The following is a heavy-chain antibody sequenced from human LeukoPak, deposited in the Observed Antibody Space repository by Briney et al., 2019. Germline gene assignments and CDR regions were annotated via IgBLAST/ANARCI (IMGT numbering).Heavy chain of an antibody. CDR3: ARVSIGWYSFDY. D-gene: IGHD6-19*01. Sequence: PGGSLRLSCAASGFTFSSYSMNWVRQAPGKGLEWVSSISSSSSYIYYADSVEGRFTISRDNAKNSLYLQMNSLRAEDTAVYYCARVSIGWYSFDYWGQGTLVTVSS. CDR2: ISSSSSYI. J-gene: IGHJ4*02. V-gene: IGHV3-21*01. CDR1: GFTFSSYS.